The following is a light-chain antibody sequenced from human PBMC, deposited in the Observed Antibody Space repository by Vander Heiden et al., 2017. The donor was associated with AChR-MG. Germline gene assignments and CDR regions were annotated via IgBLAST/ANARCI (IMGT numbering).Light chain of an antibody. Sequence: EIVLTQSPGTQSLSPGERATLSCRASQTIDTSYLAWYQQKPGQVPSLLIYGASRRATGIPDRFSGSGSGTDFTLTISRLEPEDFAVYYCQQYGNSPFTFGQGTRLEIK. V-gene: IGKV3-20*01. CDR2: GAS. CDR3: QQYGNSPFT. CDR1: QTIDTSY. J-gene: IGKJ5*01.